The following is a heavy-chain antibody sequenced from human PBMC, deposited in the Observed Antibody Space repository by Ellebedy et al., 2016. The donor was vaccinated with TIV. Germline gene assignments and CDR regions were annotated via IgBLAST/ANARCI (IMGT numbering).Heavy chain of an antibody. CDR2: INPNSGGT. Sequence: AASVKVSCKASGYTFSGFYIHWVRQAPGQGLEYMGWINPNSGGTDYAQEFQGRVTMTRDTSISTASMELRRLRSDDTAIYYCTGQRITMYGVIIDSWGQGTLVTVSS. D-gene: IGHD3-3*01. J-gene: IGHJ4*02. CDR1: GYTFSGFY. CDR3: TGQRITMYGVIIDS. V-gene: IGHV1-2*02.